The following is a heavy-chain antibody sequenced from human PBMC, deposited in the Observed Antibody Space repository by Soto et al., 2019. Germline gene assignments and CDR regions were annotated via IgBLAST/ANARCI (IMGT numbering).Heavy chain of an antibody. D-gene: IGHD3-16*01. Sequence: SVKVSCKASGGTFSSYAISWVRQAPGQGLEWMGGIIPIFGTANYAQKFQGIVTITADESTSTAYMELSSLRSEDTAVYYCARDAPFMITFGGVTDYYGMDVWGQGTTVTVSS. CDR1: GGTFSSYA. CDR2: IIPIFGTA. J-gene: IGHJ6*02. V-gene: IGHV1-69*13. CDR3: ARDAPFMITFGGVTDYYGMDV.